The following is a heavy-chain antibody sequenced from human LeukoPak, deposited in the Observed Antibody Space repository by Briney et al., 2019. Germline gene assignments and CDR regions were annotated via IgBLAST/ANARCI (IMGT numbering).Heavy chain of an antibody. CDR2: ISISGGTI. Sequence: PGGSLRLSCAASGFTFSSYTMTWVRQAPGKGLEWLSCISISGGTIFYADSVKGRFTISRDNAKNSLYLQMNSLRNEDTAVYYCARGTGAYYYWGQGTLVTVSS. J-gene: IGHJ4*02. CDR1: GFTFSSYT. D-gene: IGHD3-16*01. CDR3: ARGTGAYYY. V-gene: IGHV3-48*02.